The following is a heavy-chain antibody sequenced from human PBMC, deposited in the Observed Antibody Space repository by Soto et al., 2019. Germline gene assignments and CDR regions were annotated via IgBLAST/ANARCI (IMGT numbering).Heavy chain of an antibody. CDR2: IDPSDSQT. Sequence: GESLNISCKGSGYSFAGYWITWVRQKPGKGLEWMGRIDPSDSQTYYSPSFRGHVTISATKSITTVFLQWSSMRASDTAMYYCARQIYDSDTGPNFQYYFDSWGQGTPVTVSS. V-gene: IGHV5-10-1*01. CDR3: ARQIYDSDTGPNFQYYFDS. J-gene: IGHJ4*02. D-gene: IGHD3-22*01. CDR1: GYSFAGYW.